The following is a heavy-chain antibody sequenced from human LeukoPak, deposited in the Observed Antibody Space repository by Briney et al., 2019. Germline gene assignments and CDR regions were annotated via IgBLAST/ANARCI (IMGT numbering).Heavy chain of an antibody. CDR2: IYYSGST. V-gene: IGHV4-59*01. CDR1: GSSMTNYY. D-gene: IGHD3-22*01. CDR3: AREGGGTMMYYFDY. Sequence: SETLSLTCTVSGSSMTNYYWSWIRQPPGKGLEWIGYIYYSGSTNYNPSLKSRVTISVDTSKNQFSLKLSSVTAADTAVYYCAREGGGTMMYYFDYWGQGTLVTVSS. J-gene: IGHJ4*02.